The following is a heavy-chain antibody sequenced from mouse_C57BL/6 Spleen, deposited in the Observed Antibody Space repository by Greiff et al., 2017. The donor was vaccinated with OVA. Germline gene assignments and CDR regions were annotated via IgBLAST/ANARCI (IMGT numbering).Heavy chain of an antibody. V-gene: IGHV1-18*01. D-gene: IGHD2-4*01. CDR2: INPNNGGT. Sequence: EVQLQQSGPELVKPGASVKIPCKASGYTFTDYNMDWVKQSHGKSLEWIGDINPNNGGTSYNQKFKGKATLTVDKSSSTAYMELRSLTSEDTAVYYCARYHDYSRFAYWGQGTLVTVSA. J-gene: IGHJ3*01. CDR3: ARYHDYSRFAY. CDR1: GYTFTDYN.